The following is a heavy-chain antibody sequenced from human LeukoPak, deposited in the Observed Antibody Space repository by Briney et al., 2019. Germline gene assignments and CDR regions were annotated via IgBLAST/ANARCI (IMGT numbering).Heavy chain of an antibody. CDR3: ARGDDNGDYEAID. J-gene: IGHJ4*02. V-gene: IGHV1-2*02. Sequence: ASVKVSCKASGYTFTGYYMHWVRQAPGQGLEWMGWINPNSGGTDYAQKFQGRVTMTRDTSIRTAYMELSRLRSDDTAVYYCARGDDNGDYEAIDWGQGTLVTVSS. CDR2: INPNSGGT. CDR1: GYTFTGYY. D-gene: IGHD4-17*01.